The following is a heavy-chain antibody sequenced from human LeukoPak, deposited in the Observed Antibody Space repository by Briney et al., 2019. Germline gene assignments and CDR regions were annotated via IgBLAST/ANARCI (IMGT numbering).Heavy chain of an antibody. CDR1: GFTFSSLA. J-gene: IGHJ4*02. Sequence: AGWSLSLSCAASGFTFSSLAMNWVRQAPGKGLEWVSTIHYRGTDYTDSVKGRFTISRDDSRNTLYLQMNSLRAEDTAVYYSVKGLHLVDDWGQGTLVTVSS. D-gene: IGHD4-11*01. CDR3: VKGLHLVDD. CDR2: IHYRGT. V-gene: IGHV3-23*01.